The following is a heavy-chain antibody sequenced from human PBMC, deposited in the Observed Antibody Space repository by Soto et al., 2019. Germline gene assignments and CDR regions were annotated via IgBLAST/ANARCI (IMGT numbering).Heavy chain of an antibody. CDR3: ARDHCGDCYYFDY. D-gene: IGHD2-21*02. J-gene: IGHJ4*02. Sequence: QVQLQESGPGLVKPSQTLSLTCTVSGGSISSGGYYWSWIRQHPGKGLEWIGSIYYSGSTYYNRSLNSRVTISVDTSKNQFSLKLSSVTAADTAVYYCARDHCGDCYYFDYWGQGTLVTVSS. V-gene: IGHV4-31*03. CDR2: IYYSGST. CDR1: GGSISSGGYY.